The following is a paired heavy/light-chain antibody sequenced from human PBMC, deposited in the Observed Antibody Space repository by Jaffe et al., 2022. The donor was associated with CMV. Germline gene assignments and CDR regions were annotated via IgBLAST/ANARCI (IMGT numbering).Light chain of an antibody. CDR3: QQYNNWPPIT. CDR2: GAS. V-gene: IGKV3-15*01. J-gene: IGKJ5*01. CDR1: QNVRSN. Sequence: EILMTQSPATLSVSPGERATLSCRASQNVRSNVAWYQQKPGQAPRLLVYGASNRATGIPARFSGSGSGTEFTLSISSLQSEDFAVYYCQQYNNWPPITFGQGTRLETK.
Heavy chain of an antibody. J-gene: IGHJ3*02. CDR3: ALSGTYVSMLVDM. Sequence: QVQVVQSGAEVKKPGSSVKVSCKASGGTFSSFGINWVRQAPGQGLQWMGGIIPMFGTAKYAQRFHDRVTITADETTRTAYMELSSLGSEDTAMYYCALSGTYVSMLVDMWGQGTMVTVSS. CDR2: IIPMFGTA. D-gene: IGHD1-26*01. CDR1: GGTFSSFG. V-gene: IGHV1-69*01.